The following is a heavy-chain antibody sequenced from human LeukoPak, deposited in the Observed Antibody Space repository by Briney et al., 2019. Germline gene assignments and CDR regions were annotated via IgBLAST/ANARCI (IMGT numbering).Heavy chain of an antibody. CDR3: ARDYNWNPPDY. V-gene: IGHV3-48*04. CDR2: ISTSSSTI. J-gene: IGHJ4*02. D-gene: IGHD1-1*01. Sequence: GGSLRLSCAASGFTFSSYSMSWVRQAPGKGLEWISYISTSSSTIYYADSVKGRFTISRDNAKNTLYLQMNSLRVEDTAVYYCARDYNWNPPDYWGQGTLVTVSS. CDR1: GFTFSSYS.